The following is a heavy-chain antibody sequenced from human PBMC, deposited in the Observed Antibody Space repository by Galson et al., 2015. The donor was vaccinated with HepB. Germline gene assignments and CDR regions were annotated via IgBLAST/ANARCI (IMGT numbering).Heavy chain of an antibody. Sequence: SLRLSCAASGFTFNFFAINWVRQAPGKGLEWVAVISHDGSDTYCADSVKGRFTISRDDSKSTLYLQMNSLRVEDTAVYYCAKDPDYYGAGSYSYHGMDVWGQGTTVTVSS. D-gene: IGHD3-10*01. V-gene: IGHV3-30*04. CDR1: GFTFNFFA. CDR3: AKDPDYYGAGSYSYHGMDV. J-gene: IGHJ6*02. CDR2: ISHDGSDT.